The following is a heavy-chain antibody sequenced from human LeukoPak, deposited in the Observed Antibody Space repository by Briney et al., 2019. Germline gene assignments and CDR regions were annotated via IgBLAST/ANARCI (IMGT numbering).Heavy chain of an antibody. CDR1: GYTFTGYY. V-gene: IGHV1-2*02. CDR2: INPNSGGT. CDR3: ARDHRYQLPLYYFDY. Sequence: ASVKVSYKASGYTFTGYYMHWVRQAPGQGLEWMGWINPNSGGTNYAQKFQGRVTMTRDTSISTVYMELSRLRSDDTAVYYCARDHRYQLPLYYFDYWGQGTLVTVSS. D-gene: IGHD2-2*01. J-gene: IGHJ4*02.